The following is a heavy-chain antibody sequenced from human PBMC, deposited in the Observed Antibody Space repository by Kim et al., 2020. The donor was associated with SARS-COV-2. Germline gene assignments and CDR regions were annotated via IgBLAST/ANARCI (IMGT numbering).Heavy chain of an antibody. V-gene: IGHV4-34*01. Sequence: SETLSLTCAVYGGSFSGYYWSWIRQPPGKGLEWIGEINHSGSTNYNPSLKSRVTISVDTSKNQFSLKLSSVTAADTAVYYCARGRQLVGGGWFDPWGQGTLVTVSS. CDR3: ARGRQLVGGGWFDP. J-gene: IGHJ5*02. D-gene: IGHD6-6*01. CDR1: GGSFSGYY. CDR2: INHSGST.